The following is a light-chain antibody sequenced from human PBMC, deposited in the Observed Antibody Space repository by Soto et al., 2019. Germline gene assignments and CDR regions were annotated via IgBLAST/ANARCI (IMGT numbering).Light chain of an antibody. CDR1: SADVAGY. V-gene: IGLV2-11*01. CDR3: CSYEGSFVHV. CDR2: DVN. J-gene: IGLJ1*01. Sequence: SGLTQPRSVSGSPGQSVTSSCLGTSADVAGYVSWYQQHPCKPPKLLIYDVNKRPSGVPDRFSGSKSGNTASLAISGLQAEDEADYYCCSYEGSFVHVFESGTKVTVL.